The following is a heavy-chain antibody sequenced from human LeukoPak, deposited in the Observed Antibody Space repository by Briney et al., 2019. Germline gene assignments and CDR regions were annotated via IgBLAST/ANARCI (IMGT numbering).Heavy chain of an antibody. V-gene: IGHV3-7*01. CDR1: GFTFSSYW. J-gene: IGHJ4*02. D-gene: IGHD3-3*01. CDR2: IKQEGREK. CDR3: ARAGYDFWSGSEGTFEY. Sequence: GGSLRPSCAASGFTFSSYWMTWVRQAPGKGLEWVANIKQEGREKYYVDSVKGRFTMSRDNAKNALYLQMNSLRAEDTAVYYCARAGYDFWSGSEGTFEYWGQGTLVTVSS.